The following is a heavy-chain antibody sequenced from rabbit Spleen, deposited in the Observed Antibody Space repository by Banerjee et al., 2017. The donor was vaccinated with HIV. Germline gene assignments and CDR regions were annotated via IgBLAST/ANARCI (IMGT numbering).Heavy chain of an antibody. Sequence: QEQLVESGGGLVQPEGSLTLTCKASGFSFSDRDVMCWVRQAPGKGLEWIACINTATGKAVYANWAKGRFIMSRTSSTTVTLQMTSLTVADTATDFCVRGASGTGYYSLWGPGTLVTVS. CDR1: GFSFSDRDV. V-gene: IGHV1S45*01. CDR2: INTATGKA. CDR3: VRGASGTGYYSL. J-gene: IGHJ4*01. D-gene: IGHD1-1*01.